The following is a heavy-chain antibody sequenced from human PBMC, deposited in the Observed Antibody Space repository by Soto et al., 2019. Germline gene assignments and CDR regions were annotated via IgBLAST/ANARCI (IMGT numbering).Heavy chain of an antibody. CDR1: GFIFSNYG. D-gene: IGHD3-22*01. Sequence: LRLSCAASGFIFSNYGLHWVRQSPSRGLEWLGRTYYRSKWFNDYAVSVKSRITINPDTSKNQFSLQLSSVTPEDTAVYYCARARPYYDSSGYYDSWGQGILVTVSS. J-gene: IGHJ4*02. CDR3: ARARPYYDSSGYYDS. CDR2: TYYRSKWFN. V-gene: IGHV6-1*01.